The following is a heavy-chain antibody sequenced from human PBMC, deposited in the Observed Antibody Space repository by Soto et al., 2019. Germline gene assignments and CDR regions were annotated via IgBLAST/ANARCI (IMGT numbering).Heavy chain of an antibody. V-gene: IGHV4-30-4*01. Sequence: QVQLQESGPGLVKPSQTLSLTCTVSGGSISSGDYYWSWIRQPPGKGLEWIGYIYYSGSTYYNPSLKSRVTISVDTSKNQFSLKLSSVTAADTAVYYCARSTCTVVRGVIRCYFDYWGQGTLVTVSS. CDR2: IYYSGST. CDR1: GGSISSGDYY. CDR3: ARSTCTVVRGVIRCYFDY. J-gene: IGHJ4*02. D-gene: IGHD3-10*01.